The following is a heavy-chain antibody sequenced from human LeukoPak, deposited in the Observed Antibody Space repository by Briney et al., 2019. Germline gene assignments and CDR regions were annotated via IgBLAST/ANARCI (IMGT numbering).Heavy chain of an antibody. CDR2: ISANGAGT. CDR1: GFTFSSYA. D-gene: IGHD6-19*01. Sequence: GGSLRLSCAASGFTFSSYAMSWVRQAPGKGLEWVSAISANGAGTYYADSVKGRFTISRDNSKNTLFLQMISLRAEDTAVYYCTTVWPYSSGWYYLDYWGQGTLVTVSS. J-gene: IGHJ4*02. CDR3: TTVWPYSSGWYYLDY. V-gene: IGHV3-23*01.